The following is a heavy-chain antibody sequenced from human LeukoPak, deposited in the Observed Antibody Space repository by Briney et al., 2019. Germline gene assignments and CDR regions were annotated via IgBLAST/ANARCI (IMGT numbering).Heavy chain of an antibody. D-gene: IGHD4-17*01. CDR1: GGSISNYY. J-gene: IGHJ4*02. Sequence: SETLSLTCTVSGGSISNYYWSWIRQSPGKRLEWIGYIYYSGSPNYNPSLKSRVTMSLDTSRNQFSLKLTSVTAADTAVYYCTRTSASTAIDYWGPGTLVTVSS. CDR3: TRTSASTAIDY. CDR2: IYYSGSP. V-gene: IGHV4-59*01.